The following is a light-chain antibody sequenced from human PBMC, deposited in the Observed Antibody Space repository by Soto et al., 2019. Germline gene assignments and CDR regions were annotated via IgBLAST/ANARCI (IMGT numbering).Light chain of an antibody. J-gene: IGKJ3*01. CDR1: QSVSSN. CDR2: DAS. Sequence: ETVMTQSPATLSVSPGERPTLSCRASQSVSSNLAWYQQKPGQAPRLLIYDASTRATGIPARFSGSGSGTEFTLTISSLQSEDFAVYYCQQYNTWPLTFGPGTKVXIK. V-gene: IGKV3-15*01. CDR3: QQYNTWPLT.